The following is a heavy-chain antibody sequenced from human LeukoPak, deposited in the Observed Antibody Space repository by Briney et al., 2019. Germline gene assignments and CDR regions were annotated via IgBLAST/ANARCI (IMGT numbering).Heavy chain of an antibody. CDR3: AKDWGYCSSSSCSRSTFDY. V-gene: IGHV3-23*01. J-gene: IGHJ4*02. CDR2: ISGSGGST. Sequence: GGSLRLSCAASGFTFSSYAMSWVRQAPGEGLEWVSAISGSGGSTYYADSVKGRFTISRDNSKNTLYLQMNSLRAEDTAVYYCAKDWGYCSSSSCSRSTFDYWGQGTLVTVSS. D-gene: IGHD2-2*01. CDR1: GFTFSSYA.